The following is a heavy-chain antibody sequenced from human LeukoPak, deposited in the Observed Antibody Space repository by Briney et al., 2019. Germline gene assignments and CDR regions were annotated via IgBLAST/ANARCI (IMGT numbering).Heavy chain of an antibody. CDR3: ARAEMLLNWFDP. CDR1: SGSISSGGYY. D-gene: IGHD2-15*01. CDR2: IYYSGST. Sequence: PSETLSLTCTVSSGSISSGGYYWSWIRQHPGKGLEWIGYIYYSGSTNYNPSLKSRVTISVDTSKNHFSLKLSSVTAADTAVYYCARAEMLLNWFDPWGRGTLVTVSS. J-gene: IGHJ5*02. V-gene: IGHV4-61*03.